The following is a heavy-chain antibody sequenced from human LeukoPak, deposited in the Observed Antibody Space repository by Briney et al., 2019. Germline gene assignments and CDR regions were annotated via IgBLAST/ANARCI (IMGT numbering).Heavy chain of an antibody. D-gene: IGHD3-22*01. CDR2: IYYSGST. J-gene: IGHJ4*02. Sequence: SETLSLTCTVSGGSISSSSYYWGWISQPPGKGLEWIGSIYYSGSTYYNPSLKSRVTISVDTSKNQFSLNLSSVTAADTAVYYCANHYDSSGYGYFDYWGQGALVTVSS. CDR1: GGSISSSSYY. V-gene: IGHV4-39*01. CDR3: ANHYDSSGYGYFDY.